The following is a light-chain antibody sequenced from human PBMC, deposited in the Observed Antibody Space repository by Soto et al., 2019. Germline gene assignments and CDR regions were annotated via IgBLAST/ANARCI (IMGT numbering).Light chain of an antibody. CDR3: QQSYSTPIT. CDR2: DVS. V-gene: IGKV1-39*01. J-gene: IGKJ5*01. CDR1: QVINNY. Sequence: DIQMTQSPSSLSASVGDRVTITCQASQVINNYLNWYQQKPGRAPKLLIYDVSSLKSGVPSRFSGSGSGTDFTPTISSLQPEDFATYYCQQSYSTPITFAQRTRLEIK.